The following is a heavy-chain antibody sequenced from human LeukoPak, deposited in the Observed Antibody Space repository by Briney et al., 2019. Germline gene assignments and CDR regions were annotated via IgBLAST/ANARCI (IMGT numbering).Heavy chain of an antibody. V-gene: IGHV4-59*12. Sequence: SETLSLTCTVSGGSISSYYWSWIRQPPGKGLEWIGYIYYSGSTNYNPSLKSRVTISVDTSKNQFSLKLSSVTAADTAVYYCASSPYYDFWSGYTNWGQGTLVTVSS. J-gene: IGHJ4*02. CDR3: ASSPYYDFWSGYTN. CDR1: GGSISSYY. CDR2: IYYSGST. D-gene: IGHD3-3*01.